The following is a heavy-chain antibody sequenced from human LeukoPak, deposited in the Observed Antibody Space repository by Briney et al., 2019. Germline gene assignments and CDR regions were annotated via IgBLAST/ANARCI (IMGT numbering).Heavy chain of an antibody. CDR2: ITASGGNT. V-gene: IGHV3-23*01. Sequence: GGSLRLSCAASGFTFSSYAMGWVRQAPGKGLEWVSAITASGGNTYYADSVKGRFTISRDNSKNTRYLQVNSLRAEDTAVYYCAKGNGYSYGRYYFDYWGQGTLVTVSS. CDR1: GFTFSSYA. CDR3: AKGNGYSYGRYYFDY. J-gene: IGHJ4*02. D-gene: IGHD5-18*01.